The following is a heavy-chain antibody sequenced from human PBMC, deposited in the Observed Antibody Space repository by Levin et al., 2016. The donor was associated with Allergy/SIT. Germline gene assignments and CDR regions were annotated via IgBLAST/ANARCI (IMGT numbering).Heavy chain of an antibody. CDR3: ARGYCSGGSCYSPYYYGMDV. CDR1: GGTFSSYA. J-gene: IGHJ6*02. V-gene: IGHV1-69*13. CDR2: IIPIFGTA. Sequence: ASVKVSCKASGGTFSSYAISWVRQAPGQGLEWMGGIIPIFGTANYAQKFQGRVTITADESTSTAYMELSSLRSEDTAVYYCARGYCSGGSCYSPYYYGMDVWGQGTTVTVSS. D-gene: IGHD2-15*01.